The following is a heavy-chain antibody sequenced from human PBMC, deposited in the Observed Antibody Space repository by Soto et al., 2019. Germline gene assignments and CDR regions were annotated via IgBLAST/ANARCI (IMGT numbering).Heavy chain of an antibody. D-gene: IGHD5-18*01. CDR3: ARVRGYSYEYCYGMDV. V-gene: IGHV3-66*01. Sequence: EVQLVESGGGLVQPGGSLRLSCAASGFTVSSNYMSWVRQAPGKGLEWVSVIYSGGSTYYADSVKGRFTISRDNSKNTLYLQMNSLRAEDTAVYYCARVRGYSYEYCYGMDVWGQGTTVTVSS. CDR1: GFTVSSNY. CDR2: IYSGGST. J-gene: IGHJ6*02.